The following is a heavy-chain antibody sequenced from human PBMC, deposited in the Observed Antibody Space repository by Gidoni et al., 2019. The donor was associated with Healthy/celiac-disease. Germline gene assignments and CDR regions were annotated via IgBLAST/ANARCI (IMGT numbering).Heavy chain of an antibody. CDR2: IYYSGST. CDR3: ASGGDFWSRTADY. D-gene: IGHD3-3*01. J-gene: IGHJ4*02. CDR1: GASISSGGYY. Sequence: QVQLQESAPGLVKPSQTPSLTCPVSGASISSGGYYWSWIRQHPGKGLEWIGYIYYSGSTYYNPSLKSRVTISVDTSKNQFSLKLSSVTAADTAVYYCASGGDFWSRTADYWGQGTLVTVSS. V-gene: IGHV4-31*03.